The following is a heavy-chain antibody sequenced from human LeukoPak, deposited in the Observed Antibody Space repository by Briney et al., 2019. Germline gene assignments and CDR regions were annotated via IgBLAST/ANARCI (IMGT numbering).Heavy chain of an antibody. Sequence: GGSLRLSCAASGFTFDDYAMHWVRQAPGKGLEWVSGISWNSGSIGYADPVKGRFTISRDNAKNSLYLQMNSLRAEDTALYYCAKAVKGGIVVSDAFDIWGQGTMVTVSS. CDR2: ISWNSGSI. D-gene: IGHD3-22*01. V-gene: IGHV3-9*01. J-gene: IGHJ3*02. CDR3: AKAVKGGIVVSDAFDI. CDR1: GFTFDDYA.